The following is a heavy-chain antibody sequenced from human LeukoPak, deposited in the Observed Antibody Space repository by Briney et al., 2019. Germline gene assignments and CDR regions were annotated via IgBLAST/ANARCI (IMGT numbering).Heavy chain of an antibody. Sequence: SETLSLTCTVSGGSISSRPYYWGWIRQPPGKGLEWLGSFSYSGSTYYKPSLKSRVTISVDTSKNQFSLKLSSVTAADTAVYYCARGGLGVVAATPHWYFDLWGRGTLVTVSS. V-gene: IGHV4-39*01. J-gene: IGHJ2*01. CDR1: GGSISSRPYY. CDR3: ARGGLGVVAATPHWYFDL. D-gene: IGHD2-15*01. CDR2: FSYSGST.